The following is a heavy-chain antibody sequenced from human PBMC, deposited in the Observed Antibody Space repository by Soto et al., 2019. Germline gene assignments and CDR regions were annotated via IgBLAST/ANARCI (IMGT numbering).Heavy chain of an antibody. D-gene: IGHD2-2*01. CDR2: ISYDGSNK. Sequence: PGGSLRLSCAASGFTFSSYGMHWVRQAPGKGLEGVAVISYDGSNKYYADSVKGRFTISRDNSKNTLYLQMNSLRAEDTAVYYCAKAHCSSTGCYYYGMDVWGQGTTVTVSS. J-gene: IGHJ6*02. CDR3: AKAHCSSTGCYYYGMDV. CDR1: GFTFSSYG. V-gene: IGHV3-30*18.